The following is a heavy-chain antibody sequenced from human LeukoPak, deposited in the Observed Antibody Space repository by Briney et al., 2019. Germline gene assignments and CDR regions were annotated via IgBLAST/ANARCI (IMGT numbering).Heavy chain of an antibody. Sequence: GGSLRLSCAASGFTFSSYSMNWVRQAPGKGLEWVSYISTTGSTIYYADSVKGRFTISRDNAKNSLYLQMNSLRAEDTAVYYCARDFYYYDSSGYYSGFDYWGQGTLVTVSS. D-gene: IGHD3-22*01. CDR1: GFTFSSYS. CDR3: ARDFYYYDSSGYYSGFDY. J-gene: IGHJ4*02. CDR2: ISTTGSTI. V-gene: IGHV3-48*04.